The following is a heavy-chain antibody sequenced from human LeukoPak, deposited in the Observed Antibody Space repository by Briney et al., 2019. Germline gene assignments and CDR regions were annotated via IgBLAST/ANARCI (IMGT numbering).Heavy chain of an antibody. CDR3: AKSASAGPAEGFDY. CDR1: GFTFSSYA. Sequence: PGGSLRLSCAASGFTFSSYAVSWVRQAPGKGLEWVSAISGSGGSTYYADTVKGRFTISRDNSKNTLYLQMNSLRAEDTAVYYCAKSASAGPAEGFDYWGQGTLVTVSS. CDR2: ISGSGGST. D-gene: IGHD3-10*01. V-gene: IGHV3-23*01. J-gene: IGHJ4*02.